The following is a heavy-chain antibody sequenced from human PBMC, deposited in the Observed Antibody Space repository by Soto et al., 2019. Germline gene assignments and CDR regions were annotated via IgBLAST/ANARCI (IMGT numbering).Heavy chain of an antibody. Sequence: GSLRPSFEHSGFTFSPYCIHSVRLAPVKGLVWVSRINGDASTTSYAESVKGRFTISRDKDKNTLYLQMNSLRAEDTAVYYCARARVDTAMVMAYWGQGTLVAVSS. CDR3: ARARVDTAMVMAY. CDR2: INGDASTT. CDR1: GFTFSPYC. V-gene: IGHV3-74*01. J-gene: IGHJ4*02. D-gene: IGHD5-18*01.